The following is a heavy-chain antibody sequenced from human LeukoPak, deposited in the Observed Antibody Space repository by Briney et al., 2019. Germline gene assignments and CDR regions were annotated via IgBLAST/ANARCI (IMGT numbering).Heavy chain of an antibody. V-gene: IGHV3-23*01. J-gene: IGHJ4*02. CDR3: AKRGGYETMAAFDY. Sequence: GGSLRLSCAASGFTFTSYAMSWVRQAPGKGLEWVSAISPGGSDTYYADSVRGRFTISRDNSKNTLYLQMSSLRAEDSAVYYCAKRGGYETMAAFDYWGQGTLVTVSS. CDR1: GFTFTSYA. CDR2: ISPGGSDT. D-gene: IGHD3-10*01.